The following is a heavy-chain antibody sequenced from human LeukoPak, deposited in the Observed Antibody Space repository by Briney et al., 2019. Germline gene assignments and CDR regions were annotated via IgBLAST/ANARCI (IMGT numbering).Heavy chain of an antibody. Sequence: GGPLTLPCAASGFTYSSYAMSWFPQAPGKALEWVSAISGSGGSTYYAVSVKGRFTISRDNSKNTLYLQMNSLRAEDTAVYYCAKGVGYSSGWYGGFDYWGRGTLVTVSS. CDR3: AKGVGYSSGWYGGFDY. D-gene: IGHD6-19*01. CDR2: ISGSGGST. V-gene: IGHV3-23*01. J-gene: IGHJ4*02. CDR1: GFTYSSYA.